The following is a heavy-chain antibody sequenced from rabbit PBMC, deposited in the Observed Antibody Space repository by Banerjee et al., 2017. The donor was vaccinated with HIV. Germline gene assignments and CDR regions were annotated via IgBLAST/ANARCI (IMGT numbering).Heavy chain of an antibody. J-gene: IGHJ2*01. D-gene: IGHD6-1*01. V-gene: IGHV1S40*01. CDR3: ARASYVAWTAYWDAFDP. CDR1: GFDFSGSG. CDR2: IGAGSSGST. Sequence: QSLEESGGDLVKPGASLTLTCTASGFDFSGSGMCWVRQAPGKGLEWIACIGAGSSGSTYYASWAKGRFTISKTSSTTVTLQITSLTAADTATYFCARASYVAWTAYWDAFDPWGPGTLVTVS.